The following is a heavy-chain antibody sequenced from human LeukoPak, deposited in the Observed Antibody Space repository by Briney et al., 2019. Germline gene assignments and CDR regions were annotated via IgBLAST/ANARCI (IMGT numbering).Heavy chain of an antibody. Sequence: PGGSLRLSCAASGFTFSSYAMHWVRQAPGKGLEWVAVISYDGSNKYYADSVKGRFTISRDNSKNTLYLQMNSLRAEDTAVYYCARVESGSYSGAFDIWGQGTMVTVSS. V-gene: IGHV3-30*01. CDR1: GFTFSSYA. D-gene: IGHD1-26*01. J-gene: IGHJ3*02. CDR3: ARVESGSYSGAFDI. CDR2: ISYDGSNK.